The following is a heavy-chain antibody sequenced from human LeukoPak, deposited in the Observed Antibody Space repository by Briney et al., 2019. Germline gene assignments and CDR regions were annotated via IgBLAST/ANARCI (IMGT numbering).Heavy chain of an antibody. Sequence: PGGSLRLSCVISGFTFSSSAMSWVRQAPGKGLEWVSTISGSGGSTDYADSVKGRFTISRDNSKNTPYLQMSSLRAEDTAIYYCARDPSSWTFDSWGQGTLVTVFS. D-gene: IGHD6-13*01. CDR2: ISGSGGST. CDR3: ARDPSSWTFDS. V-gene: IGHV3-23*01. J-gene: IGHJ4*02. CDR1: GFTFSSSA.